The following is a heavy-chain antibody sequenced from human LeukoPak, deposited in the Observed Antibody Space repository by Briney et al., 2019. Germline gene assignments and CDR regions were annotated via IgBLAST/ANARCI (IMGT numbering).Heavy chain of an antibody. V-gene: IGHV3-48*03. CDR1: GFTFSSHT. Sequence: GGSLRLSCAASGFTFSSHTMNWVRQAPGKGLEWVSHISSDGHVERYVDSVRGRFTMSRDNAKDLLFLQMNGLRAEDTAVYYCARDTLNGPFVISLDYWGQGALVTVSS. CDR2: ISSDGHVE. J-gene: IGHJ4*02. D-gene: IGHD3-9*01. CDR3: ARDTLNGPFVISLDY.